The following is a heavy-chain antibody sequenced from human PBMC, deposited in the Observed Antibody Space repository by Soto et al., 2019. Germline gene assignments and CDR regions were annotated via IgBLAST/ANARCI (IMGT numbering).Heavy chain of an antibody. J-gene: IGHJ5*02. CDR3: AGSSIAARPTSNWFDP. CDR1: GGTFSSYA. D-gene: IGHD6-6*01. Sequence: QVQLVQSGAEVKKPGYSVKVSCKASGGTFSSYAISWVRQAPGQGLEWMGGIIPIFGTAYYAQKFQGRVTITADEATSTAYMEMSRLRSEDTAVYYCAGSSIAARPTSNWFDPWGQGTLVTVSS. CDR2: IIPIFGTA. V-gene: IGHV1-69*01.